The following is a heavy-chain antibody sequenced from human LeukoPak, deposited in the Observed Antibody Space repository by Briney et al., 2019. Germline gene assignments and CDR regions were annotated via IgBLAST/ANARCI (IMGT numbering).Heavy chain of an antibody. CDR1: GFTFSNSA. Sequence: PGGSLRLSCAASGFTFSNSAMSWVRQAPGKGLEWVSTLSGSGITTYYADSVKGRFTISRDNSKNTLYLQMNSLRAEDTAVYYCAKAHSSGWSSFDYWGQGTLLTVSS. D-gene: IGHD6-19*01. CDR2: LSGSGITT. J-gene: IGHJ4*02. V-gene: IGHV3-23*01. CDR3: AKAHSSGWSSFDY.